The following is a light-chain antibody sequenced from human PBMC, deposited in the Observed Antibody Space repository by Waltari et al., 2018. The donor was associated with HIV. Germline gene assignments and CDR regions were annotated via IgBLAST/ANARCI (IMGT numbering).Light chain of an antibody. CDR2: AAS. V-gene: IGKV1-8*01. J-gene: IGKJ1*01. CDR3: QQYYSRPWT. Sequence: AIRMTQSPSSFSASTGDRVTITCRASQGISSYLAWYQQKPGKAPKLLIYAASTLQSGVPSRFSGSGSGTDFTLTISCLQSEDFATYYCQQYYSRPWTFGQGTKVEIK. CDR1: QGISSY.